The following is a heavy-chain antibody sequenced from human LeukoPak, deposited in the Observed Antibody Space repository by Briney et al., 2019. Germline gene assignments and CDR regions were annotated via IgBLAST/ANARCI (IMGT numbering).Heavy chain of an antibody. D-gene: IGHD2-2*01. CDR2: INPNSGGT. CDR3: AREGRGAPAAVTDFDY. V-gene: IGHV1-2*02. J-gene: IGHJ4*02. CDR1: GYTFSDYY. Sequence: ASVKVSCKAFGYTFSDYYIHWVRQAPGHGLEWMGWINPNSGGTKSAQKFQGRVTMTRDSSINTAYMELSSLQSDDAAVYYCAREGRGAPAAVTDFDYWGQGTLVTVSS.